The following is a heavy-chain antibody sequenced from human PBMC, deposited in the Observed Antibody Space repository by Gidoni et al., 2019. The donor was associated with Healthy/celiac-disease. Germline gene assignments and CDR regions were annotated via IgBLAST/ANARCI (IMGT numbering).Heavy chain of an antibody. V-gene: IGHV3-48*02. CDR1: GFTFSSYS. J-gene: IGHJ6*02. D-gene: IGHD3-22*01. Sequence: EVQLVESGGGLVQPGGYMRLSCAASGFTFSSYSMNWVSRATGKGLEWVSYISSSSSTIYYADSVKGRFTISRDNAKNSLYLQMNSLRDEDTAVYYCARDGRYYDSSGYSYYYYYYGMDVWGQGTTVTVSS. CDR2: ISSSSSTI. CDR3: ARDGRYYDSSGYSYYYYYYGMDV.